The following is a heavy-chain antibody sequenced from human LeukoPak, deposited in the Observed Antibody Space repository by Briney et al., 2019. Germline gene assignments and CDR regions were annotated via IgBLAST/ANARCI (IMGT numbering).Heavy chain of an antibody. D-gene: IGHD6-6*01. Sequence: GGSLRLSCAASGFTSSNYWMSWVRQAPGKGLEWVSAISGSGGSKYYAGSVKGRFTISRDNSKNTLYLQMNSLRAEDTAVYYCAKNRYSSSSPDAFDIWGQGTMVTVSS. CDR1: GFTSSNYW. J-gene: IGHJ3*02. V-gene: IGHV3-23*01. CDR2: ISGSGGSK. CDR3: AKNRYSSSSPDAFDI.